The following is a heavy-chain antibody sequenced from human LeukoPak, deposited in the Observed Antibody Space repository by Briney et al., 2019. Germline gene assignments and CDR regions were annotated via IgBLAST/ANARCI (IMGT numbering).Heavy chain of an antibody. CDR1: GGTFSSYA. CDR2: IIPIFGTA. CDR3: ARANYYDSSGYYSEWFDP. V-gene: IGHV1-69*05. Sequence: GSSVKVSCKASGGTFSSYAISWVRQAPGQGLEWMGGIIPIFGTANYAQKFQGRVTITTDESTSTAYMEPSSLRSEDTAVYYCARANYYDSSGYYSEWFDPWGQGTLVTVSS. J-gene: IGHJ5*02. D-gene: IGHD3-22*01.